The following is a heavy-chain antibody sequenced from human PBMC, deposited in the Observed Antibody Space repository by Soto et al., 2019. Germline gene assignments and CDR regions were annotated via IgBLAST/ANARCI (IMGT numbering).Heavy chain of an antibody. Sequence: QVQLVQSGGEVKKPGASVKVSCKTSGYSFTTYGITWVRQAPGQGLEWMGWISAYNGNTNYAQKLQGRVTMTPDTATSTAYMELRSLRSDDTAVYYCARAGPAPYFYYGMDVWGQGSTVTFSS. CDR2: ISAYNGNT. CDR1: GYSFTTYG. CDR3: ARAGPAPYFYYGMDV. V-gene: IGHV1-18*01. J-gene: IGHJ6*02.